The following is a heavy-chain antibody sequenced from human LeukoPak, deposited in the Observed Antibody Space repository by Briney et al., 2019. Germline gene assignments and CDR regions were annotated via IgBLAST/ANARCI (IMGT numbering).Heavy chain of an antibody. D-gene: IGHD5-24*01. Sequence: ASVKVSCKASGYSFTSNVISWVRQAPGQGLEWMGWISAYNGNTNYAQKLQGRVTMTTDTSTSTAYMELRSLRSDDTAVYYCARSSRWLQTSDAFDIWGQGTMVTVSS. J-gene: IGHJ3*02. CDR2: ISAYNGNT. CDR1: GYSFTSNV. V-gene: IGHV1-18*01. CDR3: ARSSRWLQTSDAFDI.